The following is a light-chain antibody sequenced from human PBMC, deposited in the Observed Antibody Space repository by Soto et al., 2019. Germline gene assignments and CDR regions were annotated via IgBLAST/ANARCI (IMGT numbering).Light chain of an antibody. J-gene: IGKJ4*02. CDR1: QSINY. Sequence: DIQMTQSPSSLSASVGDRVTITCRASQSINYLNWYQQESGKAPKLLIYATYNLQSGVPSRFSGSGYGTDFNLTISDLQREDFATYYCQQRDRTPLKLGEGTEVES. V-gene: IGKV1-39*01. CDR2: ATY. CDR3: QQRDRTPLK.